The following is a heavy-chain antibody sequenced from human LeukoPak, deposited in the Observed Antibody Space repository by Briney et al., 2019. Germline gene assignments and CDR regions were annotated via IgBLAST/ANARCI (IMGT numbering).Heavy chain of an antibody. D-gene: IGHD3-22*01. CDR1: GGSFSGYY. J-gene: IGHJ3*02. V-gene: IGHV4-34*01. CDR3: ARRRIYYDSSGYQDAFDI. CDR2: INHSGST. Sequence: PSETLSLTCAVYGGSFSGYYWSWIRQPPGKGLEWIGEINHSGSTNYNPSLKSRVTISVDTSKNQFSLKLSSVTVADTAVYYCARRRIYYDSSGYQDAFDIWGQGTMVTVSS.